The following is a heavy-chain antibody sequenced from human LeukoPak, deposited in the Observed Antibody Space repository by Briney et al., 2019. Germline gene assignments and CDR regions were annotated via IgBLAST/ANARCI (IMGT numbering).Heavy chain of an antibody. CDR3: ARGIAVAVGNWFDP. Sequence: ASVKVSCKASGYTFTGYYMHWVRQAPGQGLEWMGWINPNSGGTNYAQKFQGRVTMTRDTSISTACMELSRLRSDDTAVYYCARGIAVAVGNWFDPWGQGTLVTVSS. V-gene: IGHV1-2*02. CDR2: INPNSGGT. CDR1: GYTFTGYY. J-gene: IGHJ5*02. D-gene: IGHD6-19*01.